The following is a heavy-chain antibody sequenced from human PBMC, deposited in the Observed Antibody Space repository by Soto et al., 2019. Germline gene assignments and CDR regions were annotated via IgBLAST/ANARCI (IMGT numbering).Heavy chain of an antibody. Sequence: EVQLVESGGGLVQPGASLRLSCTASGITFSSYSLHWVRQAPGKGLEWLSYISSSKTTYADSVKGRFTISRDNAKNSVYLQMNSLRDEDRAVYYCVGDQDVHTPMVHGNYWGRGTRVTVSS. J-gene: IGHJ4*02. D-gene: IGHD5-18*01. CDR1: GITFSSYS. V-gene: IGHV3-48*02. CDR2: ISSSKTT. CDR3: VGDQDVHTPMVHGNY.